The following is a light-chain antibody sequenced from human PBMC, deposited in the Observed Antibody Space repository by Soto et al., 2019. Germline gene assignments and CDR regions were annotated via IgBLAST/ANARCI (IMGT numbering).Light chain of an antibody. V-gene: IGLV1-40*01. CDR3: QSYDSSLSGWKL. J-gene: IGLJ2*01. CDR2: GNS. Sequence: QSVLTQPPSVSGAPGQRVTISCTGSSSNIGAGYDVHWYQQLPGTAPKLLIYGNSNRPSWVPDRFSGSKSGTSASLAITGLQAQDDADYYCQSYDSSLSGWKLFGGGTKLTVL. CDR1: SSNIGAGYD.